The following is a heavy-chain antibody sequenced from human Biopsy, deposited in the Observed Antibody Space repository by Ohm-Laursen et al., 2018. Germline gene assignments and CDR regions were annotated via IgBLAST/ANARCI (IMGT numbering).Heavy chain of an antibody. Sequence: PSETLSLTCTVSGGSISNYYWSWIRQPAGKGLEWIGRIYSSGSTNYNPSLKSRVTISVDTAKKQFSLSLRSVTAADTAVYYCARVPLPGIGAAYQGRFLYGMDVWGQGTTVSVSS. CDR3: ARVPLPGIGAAYQGRFLYGMDV. J-gene: IGHJ6*02. CDR2: IYSSGST. V-gene: IGHV4-4*07. CDR1: GGSISNYY. D-gene: IGHD6-13*01.